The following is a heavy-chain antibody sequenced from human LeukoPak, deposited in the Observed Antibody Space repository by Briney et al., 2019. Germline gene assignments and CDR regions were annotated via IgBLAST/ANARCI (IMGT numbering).Heavy chain of an antibody. Sequence: PGGSLRLSCAASGFTFSSYWMNWARQAPGKGLEWVASINHNGNVNYYVDSVKGRFTISRDNAKNSLYLQMSNLRAEDTAVYYCARESRQVAATFGALRYGMDVWGQGTTVTVSS. CDR3: ARESRQVAATFGALRYGMDV. D-gene: IGHD2-15*01. CDR1: GFTFSSYW. CDR2: INHNGNVN. V-gene: IGHV3-7*01. J-gene: IGHJ6*02.